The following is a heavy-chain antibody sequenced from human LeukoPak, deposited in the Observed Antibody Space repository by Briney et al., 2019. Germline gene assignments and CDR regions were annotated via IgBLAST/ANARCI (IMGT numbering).Heavy chain of an antibody. CDR2: IYYSGRT. J-gene: IGHJ3*02. CDR3: ARSSGYSFGWGAFDI. CDR1: GGSVTSYY. V-gene: IGHV4-59*02. D-gene: IGHD5-18*01. Sequence: PSETLSLTCTVSGGSVTSYYWSWIRQPPGKGLEWIGYIYYSGRTNYNPSLKSRVTISVDTSKNYFSLKLSSVTAADTAVYYCARSSGYSFGWGAFDIWGQGTMVTVSS.